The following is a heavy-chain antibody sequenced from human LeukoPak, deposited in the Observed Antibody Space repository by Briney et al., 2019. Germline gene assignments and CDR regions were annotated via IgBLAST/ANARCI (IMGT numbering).Heavy chain of an antibody. V-gene: IGHV3-21*01. CDR3: ARDGYDVDTAMVVPFDY. J-gene: IGHJ4*02. D-gene: IGHD5-18*01. Sequence: GGSLRLSCAASGFTFSSYSMNWVRQAPGKGLEWVSSISSSSSYIYYADSVKGRFTISRDNAKNSLYLQMNSLTAEDTAVYYCARDGYDVDTAMVVPFDYWGQGTLVTVSS. CDR1: GFTFSSYS. CDR2: ISSSSSYI.